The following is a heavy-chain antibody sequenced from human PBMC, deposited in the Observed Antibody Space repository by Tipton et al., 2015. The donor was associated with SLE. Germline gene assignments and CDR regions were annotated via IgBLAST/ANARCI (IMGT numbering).Heavy chain of an antibody. Sequence: TLSLTCTVSGGSISSGSYYWSWIRQPAGKGLEWIGRIYTSGTTNYNPSLKSLATISVDTSKNQFSLKLSSVTAADTAVYYCARGSFVEMATFYFDYWGQGTLVTVSS. V-gene: IGHV4-61*02. CDR1: GGSISSGSYY. D-gene: IGHD5-24*01. J-gene: IGHJ4*02. CDR2: IYTSGTT. CDR3: ARGSFVEMATFYFDY.